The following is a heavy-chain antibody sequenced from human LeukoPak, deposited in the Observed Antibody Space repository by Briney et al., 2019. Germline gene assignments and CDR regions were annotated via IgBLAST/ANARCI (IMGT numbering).Heavy chain of an antibody. D-gene: IGHD3-22*01. CDR1: GYSFINYW. CDR2: IYPGDSDT. Sequence: GESLKISCKGSGYSFINYWIGWVRQMPGKGLEWMGIIYPGDSDTRYSPSFQGQVTISADKSISTAYLQWNSLKASDTAMYYCARLSAGYYDSSGYYFDYWGQGTLVTVSS. CDR3: ARLSAGYYDSSGYYFDY. V-gene: IGHV5-51*01. J-gene: IGHJ4*02.